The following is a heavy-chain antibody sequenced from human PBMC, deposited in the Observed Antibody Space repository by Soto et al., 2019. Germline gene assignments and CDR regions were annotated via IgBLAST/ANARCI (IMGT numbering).Heavy chain of an antibody. V-gene: IGHV3-9*01. CDR2: ISWNSGSI. D-gene: IGHD2-15*01. Sequence: EVPLVESGGGLVQPGRSLRLSCAASGFTFDDYAMHWVRQAPGKGLEWVSGISWNSGSIGYADAVKGRFTISRDNTKHSLYLQMNSLRAEDTALYYCAKTVAATAYYSYGMDVWGQGATVTVSS. J-gene: IGHJ6*02. CDR3: AKTVAATAYYSYGMDV. CDR1: GFTFDDYA.